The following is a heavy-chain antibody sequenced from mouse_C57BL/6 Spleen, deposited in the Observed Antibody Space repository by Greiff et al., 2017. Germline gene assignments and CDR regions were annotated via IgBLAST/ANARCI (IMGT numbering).Heavy chain of an antibody. J-gene: IGHJ3*01. CDR3: ARGHYYGSSPWFAY. CDR2: INPNNGGT. CDR1: GYTFTDYN. D-gene: IGHD1-1*01. Sequence: EVKLVESGPELVKPGASVKIPCKASGYTFTDYNMDWVKQSHGKSLEWIGDINPNNGGTNYNQKFKGKATLTVDKSSSTAYMELRSLTSEDTAVYYCARGHYYGSSPWFAYWGQGTLVTVSA. V-gene: IGHV1-18*01.